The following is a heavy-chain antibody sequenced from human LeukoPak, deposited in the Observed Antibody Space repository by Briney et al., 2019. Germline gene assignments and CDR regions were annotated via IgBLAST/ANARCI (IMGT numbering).Heavy chain of an antibody. Sequence: SVKVSFKASGGTFISYAISWVRQAPGQGLEWMGGIIPIFGTANYAQKFPGRVTITTDESTSTAYLELSSLRSEDTAVYYCAREVWDGGNFLGYGETDDDFDIWGQGTMVTVSS. J-gene: IGHJ3*02. CDR2: IIPIFGTA. D-gene: IGHD3-10*01. CDR1: GGTFISYA. V-gene: IGHV1-69*05. CDR3: AREVWDGGNFLGYGETDDDFDI.